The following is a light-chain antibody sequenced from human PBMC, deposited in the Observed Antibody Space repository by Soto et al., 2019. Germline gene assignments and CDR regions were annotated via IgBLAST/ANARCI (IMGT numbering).Light chain of an antibody. CDR3: QQYKTWPVA. Sequence: EIVMTQSPATLSVSPGERANLSCRASQSVSSGLAWYQQKPGQAPRLLIFGASTRATDIPASFSGSGSGTEFPLTISSLQSEDFAVYYCQQYKTWPVAFGQGTKVEIK. CDR1: QSVSSG. V-gene: IGKV3-15*01. CDR2: GAS. J-gene: IGKJ1*01.